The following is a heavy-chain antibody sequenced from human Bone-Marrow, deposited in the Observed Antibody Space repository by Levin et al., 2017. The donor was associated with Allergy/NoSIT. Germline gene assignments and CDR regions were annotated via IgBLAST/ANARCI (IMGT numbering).Heavy chain of an antibody. CDR2: IYHRGST. CDR3: AREPGYCSGGSCYGGWFDP. J-gene: IGHJ5*02. Sequence: PSETLSLTCAVYGGSFSDYYWSWIRQPPGEGLEWIGEIYHRGSTYYNPSLKSRVTISADTSKNQFSLKLSSVTAADTAVYYCAREPGYCSGGSCYGGWFDPWGQGTLVTVSS. D-gene: IGHD2-15*01. V-gene: IGHV4-34*01. CDR1: GGSFSDYY.